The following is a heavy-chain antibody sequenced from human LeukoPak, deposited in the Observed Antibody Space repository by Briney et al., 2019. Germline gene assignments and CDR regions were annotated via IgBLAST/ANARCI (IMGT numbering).Heavy chain of an antibody. D-gene: IGHD3-10*01. V-gene: IGHV1-69*06. Sequence: ASVKVSCKASGGTFSSYAISWVRQAPGQGLEWMGGIIPIFGTANYAQKFQGRVTITADKSTSTAYVELSSLRSEDTAVYYCAGETYYYGSGSYYRKRYYYYGMDVWGKGTTVTVSS. J-gene: IGHJ6*04. CDR3: AGETYYYGSGSYYRKRYYYYGMDV. CDR2: IIPIFGTA. CDR1: GGTFSSYA.